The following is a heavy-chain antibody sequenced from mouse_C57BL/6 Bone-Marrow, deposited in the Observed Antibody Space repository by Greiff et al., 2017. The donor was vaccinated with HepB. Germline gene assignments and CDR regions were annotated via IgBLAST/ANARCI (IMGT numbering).Heavy chain of an antibody. CDR1: GYTFTDHT. CDR2: IYPRDGST. V-gene: IGHV1-78*01. Sequence: QVQLQQSDAELVKPGASVKISCKVSGYTFTDHTIHWMKQRPEQGLEWIGYIYPRDGSTKYNEKFKGKATLTADKSSSTAYMQLNSLTSEDSAVYFCASPYYYGSSYGYFDYWGQGTTLTVSS. J-gene: IGHJ2*01. D-gene: IGHD1-1*01. CDR3: ASPYYYGSSYGYFDY.